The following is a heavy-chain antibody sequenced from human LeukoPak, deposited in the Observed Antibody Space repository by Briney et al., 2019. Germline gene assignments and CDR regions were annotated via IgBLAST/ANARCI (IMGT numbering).Heavy chain of an antibody. V-gene: IGHV4-59*01. CDR3: AGGGNYDFWSGYYYLDY. CDR2: IYYSGST. J-gene: IGHJ4*02. D-gene: IGHD3-3*01. Sequence: SETLSLTCTVSGGSISSYYWSWIRQPPGRGLEWIGYIYYSGSTNYNPSLKSRVTISVDTSKNQFSLKLSSVTAADTAVYYCAGGGNYDFWSGYYYLDYWGQGTLVTVSS. CDR1: GGSISSYY.